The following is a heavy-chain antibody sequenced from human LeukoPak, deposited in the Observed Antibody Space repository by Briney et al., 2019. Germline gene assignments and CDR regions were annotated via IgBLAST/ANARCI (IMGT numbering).Heavy chain of an antibody. D-gene: IGHD3-10*01. CDR3: ARSRYGSGSYYSLYY. J-gene: IGHJ4*02. CDR1: GGSISSYY. CDR2: IYTSGST. Sequence: PSETLSLTCTVSGGSISSYYWSWIRQPPGKGLEWIGYIYTSGSTNYNPSLKSRVTISVDTSKNQFSLKLSSVTAADTAVYYCARSRYGSGSYYSLYYWGQGTLVTVSS. V-gene: IGHV4-4*09.